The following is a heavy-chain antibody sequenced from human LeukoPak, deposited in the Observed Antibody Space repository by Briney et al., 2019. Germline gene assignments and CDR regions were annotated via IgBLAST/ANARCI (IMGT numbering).Heavy chain of an antibody. CDR1: GCTFSSYG. CDR2: IWYDGSNK. D-gene: IGHD4-17*01. J-gene: IGHJ4*02. Sequence: GGALRLGCAASGCTFSSYGMHWVRQAPGKGLEWVAVIWYDGSNKYYADSVKGQFTISRDNSKNTLYLQMNSLRAEDTAVYYCARGNGDYPSWYFDYWGQGTLVTVSS. V-gene: IGHV3-33*01. CDR3: ARGNGDYPSWYFDY.